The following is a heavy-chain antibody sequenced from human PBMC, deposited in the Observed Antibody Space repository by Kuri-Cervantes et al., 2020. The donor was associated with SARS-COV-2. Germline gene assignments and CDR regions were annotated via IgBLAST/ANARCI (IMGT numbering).Heavy chain of an antibody. J-gene: IGHJ4*02. CDR2: ISGSGGST. CDR1: GFTFSSYA. Sequence: GESLKISCAASGFTFSSYAMSWVRQAPGKGLEWVSAISGSGGSTYYADSVKGRFTISRDNSKNTLHLQMNSLKTEDTAVYYCTTLIDYWGQGALVTVSS. V-gene: IGHV3-23*01. CDR3: TTLIDY.